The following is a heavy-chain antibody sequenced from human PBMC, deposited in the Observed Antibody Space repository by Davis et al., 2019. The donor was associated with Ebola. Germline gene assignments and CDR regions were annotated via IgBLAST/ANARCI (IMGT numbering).Heavy chain of an antibody. V-gene: IGHV4-34*01. Sequence: GSLRLSCAVYGGSFSGYYWNWIRQPPGKGLEWIGEINHSGSTNYNPSLKSRVTISVDTSKNQFSLKLSSVTAADTAVYYCARHPWFDPWGQGTLVTVSS. CDR2: INHSGST. CDR1: GGSFSGYY. CDR3: ARHPWFDP. J-gene: IGHJ5*02.